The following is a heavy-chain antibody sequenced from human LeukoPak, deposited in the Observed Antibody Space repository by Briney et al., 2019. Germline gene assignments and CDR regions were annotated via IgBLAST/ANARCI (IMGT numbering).Heavy chain of an antibody. CDR3: ARGIRPFGY. D-gene: IGHD1-14*01. V-gene: IGHV4-59*01. J-gene: IGHJ4*02. Sequence: SETLSLTCTVSGGSISSYYWSWIRQPPGKGLEWIGYVHNSGSTNYNPSLKSRVTISVDTSKNQFSLKLSSVTAADTAVYYCARGIRPFGYWGQGTLVTVSS. CDR2: VHNSGST. CDR1: GGSISSYY.